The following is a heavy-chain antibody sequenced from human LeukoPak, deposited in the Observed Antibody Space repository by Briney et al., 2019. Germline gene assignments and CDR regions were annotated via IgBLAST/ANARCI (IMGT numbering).Heavy chain of an antibody. D-gene: IGHD6-13*01. J-gene: IGHJ4*02. CDR3: ATHGIAAAGSDY. V-gene: IGHV1-24*01. CDR2: FDPEDGET. CDR1: GYTLTELS. Sequence: ASVKVSCKVSGYTLTELSMHWVRQAPGKGLEWMGGFDPEDGETIYAQKFQGRVTMTEDTSTDTAYMELSSLRSEDTAVYYCATHGIAAAGSDYWGQGTLVTVSS.